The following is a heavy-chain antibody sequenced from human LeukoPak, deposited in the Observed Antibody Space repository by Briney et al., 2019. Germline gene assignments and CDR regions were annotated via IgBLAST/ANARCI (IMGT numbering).Heavy chain of an antibody. Sequence: PSETLSLTCTVSGGSISSGGYYWSWIRQHPGKGLEWIGYIYHSGSTYYNPSLKSRVTISVDTSKNQFSLKLSSVTAADTAVYYCARGTRMPLGGIDYWGQGTLVTVSS. CDR1: GGSISSGGYY. V-gene: IGHV4-31*03. J-gene: IGHJ4*02. D-gene: IGHD1-26*01. CDR3: ARGTRMPLGGIDY. CDR2: IYHSGST.